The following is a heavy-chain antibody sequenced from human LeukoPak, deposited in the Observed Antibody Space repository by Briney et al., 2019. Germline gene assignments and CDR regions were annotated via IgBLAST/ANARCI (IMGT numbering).Heavy chain of an antibody. Sequence: PGGSLRLSCAASGFTFSSYWMSWVRQAPGKGLEWVANIKQDGSEKYYVDSVKGRFTISRDNAKNSLYLQMNSLRAEDTAVYYCARERSRQIYYGMDVWGQGTTVTVSS. CDR3: ARERSRQIYYGMDV. V-gene: IGHV3-7*01. J-gene: IGHJ6*02. CDR1: GFTFSSYW. CDR2: IKQDGSEK.